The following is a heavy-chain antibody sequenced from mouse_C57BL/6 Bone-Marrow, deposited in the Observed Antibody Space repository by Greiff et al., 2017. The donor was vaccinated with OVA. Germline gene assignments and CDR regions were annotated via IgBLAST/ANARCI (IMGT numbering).Heavy chain of an antibody. Sequence: VMLVESGAELARPGASVKLSCKASGYTFTSYGISWVKQRTGQGLEWIGEIYPRSGNTYYNEKFKGKATLTADKSSSTAYMELRSLTSEDSAVYFCARWRGSYFYAMDYWGQGTSVTVSS. V-gene: IGHV1-81*01. CDR3: ARWRGSYFYAMDY. CDR1: GYTFTSYG. CDR2: IYPRSGNT. J-gene: IGHJ4*01.